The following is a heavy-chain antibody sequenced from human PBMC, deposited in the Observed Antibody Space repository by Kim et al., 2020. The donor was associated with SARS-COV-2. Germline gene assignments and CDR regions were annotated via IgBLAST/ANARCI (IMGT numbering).Heavy chain of an antibody. V-gene: IGHV3-9*01. J-gene: IGHJ6*02. D-gene: IGHD6-19*01. CDR2: ISWNSGSI. CDR1: GFTFDDYA. Sequence: GGSLRLSCAASGFTFDDYAMHWVRQAPGKGLEWVSGISWNSGSIGYADSVNSRFTISRDNAKNSLYLQMNSLRAEDTALYYCAKLADPNYYYGMDVWGQGTAVTFSS. CDR3: AKLADPNYYYGMDV.